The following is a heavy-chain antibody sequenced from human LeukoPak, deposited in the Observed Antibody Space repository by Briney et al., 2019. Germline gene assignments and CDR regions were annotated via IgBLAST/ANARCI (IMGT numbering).Heavy chain of an antibody. CDR2: IYTSGST. Sequence: SETLSLTCTVSGGSISSYYWSWIRQPAGKGLEWIGRIYTSGSTNYNPSLKSRVTMSVDTSKNQFSLKLSSVTAADTAMYYCARDRGTVTQYYYYYYGMDVWGQGTTVTVSS. CDR1: GGSISSYY. V-gene: IGHV4-4*07. CDR3: ARDRGTVTQYYYYYYGMDV. J-gene: IGHJ6*02. D-gene: IGHD4-11*01.